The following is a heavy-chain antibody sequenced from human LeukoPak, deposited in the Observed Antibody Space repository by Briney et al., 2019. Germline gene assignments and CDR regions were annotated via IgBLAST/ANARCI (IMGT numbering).Heavy chain of an antibody. CDR1: GYSISSSNW. D-gene: IGHD6-13*01. CDR2: IHYSGTT. V-gene: IGHV4-28*01. J-gene: IGHJ4*02. CDR3: ARSGIAAADTSDY. Sequence: SETLSLTCAVSGYSISSSNWWGWIRQPPGKGLEWIGYIHYSGTTHYNPSLKSRVTMSVDTSKNQFSLKLSSVTAVDTAVYYCARSGIAAADTSDYWGQGTLVTVSS.